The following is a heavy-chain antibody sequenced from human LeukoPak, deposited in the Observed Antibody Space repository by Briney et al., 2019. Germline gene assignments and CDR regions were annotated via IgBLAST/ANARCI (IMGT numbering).Heavy chain of an antibody. CDR1: GFTFSSYG. J-gene: IGHJ4*02. Sequence: GGSLRLSCAPSGFTFSSYGMHWVRQAPGRGLEWVAVISYDGSNKYYADSVKGRFTIYRDNAQNSLYLQMNSLRAEDTGVYYCARGGTYYVLEEGHYWGQGTLVTVSS. CDR3: ARGGTYYVLEEGHY. CDR2: ISYDGSNK. D-gene: IGHD1-26*01. V-gene: IGHV3-30*03.